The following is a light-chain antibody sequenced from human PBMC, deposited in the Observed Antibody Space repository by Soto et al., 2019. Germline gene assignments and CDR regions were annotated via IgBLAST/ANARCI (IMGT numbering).Light chain of an antibody. V-gene: IGKV3-11*01. CDR1: QYINTR. Sequence: VTPTRASGWFSQGETTTLYCRASQYINTRLAWYQHRPGQAPRLLIYDASSRATGIPARFSGSGSGTDFTLTISSVETEDFAVYYCQQRSNWITFGQGTRLEIK. CDR3: QQRSNWIT. CDR2: DAS. J-gene: IGKJ5*01.